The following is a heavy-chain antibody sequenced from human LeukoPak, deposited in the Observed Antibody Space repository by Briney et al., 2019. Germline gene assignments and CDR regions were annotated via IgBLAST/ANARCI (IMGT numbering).Heavy chain of an antibody. V-gene: IGHV3-23*01. J-gene: IGHJ5*02. CDR3: AKGPLSFGELLS. CDR2: ISGSGGST. Sequence: PGGSLRLSCAASGFTFSSYAMSWVRQATGKGLEWVSAISGSGGSTYYADSVKGRFTISRDNSKNTLYLQMNSLRAEDTVVYYCAKGPLSFGELLSWGQGTLVTVSS. CDR1: GFTFSSYA. D-gene: IGHD3-10*01.